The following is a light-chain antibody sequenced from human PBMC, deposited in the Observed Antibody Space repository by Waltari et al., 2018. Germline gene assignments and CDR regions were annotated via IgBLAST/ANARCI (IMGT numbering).Light chain of an antibody. CDR3: QQYGSSPWT. J-gene: IGKJ1*01. CDR1: QSISSSY. Sequence: EIVLTQSPGTLSLSPGERATLSCRASQSISSSYLAWYQQKPGQAPRVLIHGASNRATGIPYRFSGSGSGTDFTLTISSLEPEDFAVYYCQQYGSSPWTFGQGTKVEIK. CDR2: GAS. V-gene: IGKV3-20*01.